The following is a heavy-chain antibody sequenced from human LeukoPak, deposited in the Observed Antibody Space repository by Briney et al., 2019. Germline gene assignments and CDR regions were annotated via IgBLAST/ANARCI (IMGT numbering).Heavy chain of an antibody. CDR2: MSYSGTT. J-gene: IGHJ3*02. Sequence: PSETLSLTCTVSGGSISSYYWNWIRQPPGKGLEWIGYMSYSGTTNYNPSLKSRVTISIDTSKSQFSLKLSSVTAADTAVYYCARDGYYYDSSGYYAFDIWGQGTMVTVSS. D-gene: IGHD3-22*01. V-gene: IGHV4-59*01. CDR1: GGSISSYY. CDR3: ARDGYYYDSSGYYAFDI.